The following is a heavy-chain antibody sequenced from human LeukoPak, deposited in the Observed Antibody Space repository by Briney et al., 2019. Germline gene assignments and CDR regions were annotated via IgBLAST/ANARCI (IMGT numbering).Heavy chain of an antibody. CDR3: ARPIYSSSWDAFNI. CDR1: GFTFSSYW. CDR2: INQDGSKV. J-gene: IGHJ3*02. Sequence: PGGSLRLSCAASGFTFSSYWMSWVRQAPGKGLECVANINQDGSKVYYVDSVKGRFTISRDKAKKSLYLQMNSLRAEEPAVYYCARPIYSSSWDAFNIWGQGTMVTVSS. V-gene: IGHV3-7*01. D-gene: IGHD6-13*01.